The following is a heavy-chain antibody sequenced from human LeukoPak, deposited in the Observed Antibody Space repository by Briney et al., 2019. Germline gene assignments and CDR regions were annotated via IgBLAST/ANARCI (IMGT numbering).Heavy chain of an antibody. CDR2: ICGSGGRT. CDR1: GFTLSSYV. J-gene: IGHJ3*02. D-gene: IGHD6-19*01. V-gene: IGHV3-23*01. CDR3: AKVARIAVAQGAFDI. Sequence: GGSLRLSRAASGFTLSSYVMSWVPQAPGKGVEWVSAICGSGGRTHYADSVKGRFTIPRDNSKNTLYLQMNSLRAEDTAVYYCAKVARIAVAQGAFDIWGQGTMVTVSS.